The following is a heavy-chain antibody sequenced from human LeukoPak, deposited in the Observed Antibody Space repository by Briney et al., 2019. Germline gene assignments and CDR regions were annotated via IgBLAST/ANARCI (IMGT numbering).Heavy chain of an antibody. Sequence: GGSLRLSCAASGFTFSSYAMSWVRQAPGKGLEWVSAISSNGAGTYYADSVKGRFTISRDNSKNTLYLQMNSLRAEDTAVYYCAKDIRNHNYYYDSSGYYDYWGQGTLVTVSS. J-gene: IGHJ4*02. CDR1: GFTFSSYA. CDR3: AKDIRNHNYYYDSSGYYDY. D-gene: IGHD3-22*01. CDR2: ISSNGAGT. V-gene: IGHV3-23*01.